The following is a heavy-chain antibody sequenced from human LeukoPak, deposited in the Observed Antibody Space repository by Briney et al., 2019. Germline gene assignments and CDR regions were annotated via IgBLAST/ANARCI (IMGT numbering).Heavy chain of an antibody. D-gene: IGHD5-18*01. J-gene: IGHJ4*02. Sequence: GGSLRLSCAASGFTFSSYGMHWVRQAPGKGLEWVAVISYDGSNKYYADSVKGRFTISRDNAKNSLYLQMNSLRAEDTAVYYCARDTAMDALHLHYYFDYWGQGTLVTVSS. CDR2: ISYDGSNK. CDR1: GFTFSSYG. V-gene: IGHV3-30*03. CDR3: ARDTAMDALHLHYYFDY.